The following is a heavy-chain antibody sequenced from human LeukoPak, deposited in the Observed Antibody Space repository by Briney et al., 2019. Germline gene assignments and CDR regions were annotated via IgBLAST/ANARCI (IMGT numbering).Heavy chain of an antibody. CDR3: ARMTTVVRPRLGYYGMDV. D-gene: IGHD4-23*01. CDR2: INHSGST. V-gene: IGHV4-34*01. J-gene: IGHJ6*02. CDR1: GGSFSGYY. Sequence: SETLSLTCAVYGGSFSGYYWSWIRQPPGKGLEWIGEINHSGSTNYNPSLKSRVTISVDTSKNQFSLKLSSVTAADTAVYYCARMTTVVRPRLGYYGMDVWGQGTTVTVSS.